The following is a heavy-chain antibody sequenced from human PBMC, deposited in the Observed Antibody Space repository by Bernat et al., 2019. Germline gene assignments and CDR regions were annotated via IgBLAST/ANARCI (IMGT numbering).Heavy chain of an antibody. CDR3: AKSAAAAGDWYFDL. J-gene: IGHJ2*01. CDR1: GFTFSSYG. CDR2: IWYDGSNK. Sequence: QVQLVESGGGVVQPGRSLRLSCAASGFTFSSYGMHWVRQAPGKGLEWVAVIWYDGSNKYYADSVKGRFTISRDNSKNTLYLQMNSLRAEDTAVYYCAKSAAAAGDWYFDLWGRGTLVTVSS. V-gene: IGHV3-33*06. D-gene: IGHD6-13*01.